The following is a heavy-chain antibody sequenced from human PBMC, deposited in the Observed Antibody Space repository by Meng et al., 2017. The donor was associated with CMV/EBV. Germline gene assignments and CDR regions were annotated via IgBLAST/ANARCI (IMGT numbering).Heavy chain of an antibody. Sequence: GESLKISCAASGFTFSSYAMHWVRQAPGKGLEWVAVISYDGSNKYYADSVKGRFTISRDNSKNTPYLQMNSLRAEDTAVYYCARVLYSSSWYFVDYYYYYGMDVWGQGTTVTVSS. V-gene: IGHV3-30-3*01. J-gene: IGHJ6*02. CDR1: GFTFSSYA. D-gene: IGHD6-13*01. CDR2: ISYDGSNK. CDR3: ARVLYSSSWYFVDYYYYYGMDV.